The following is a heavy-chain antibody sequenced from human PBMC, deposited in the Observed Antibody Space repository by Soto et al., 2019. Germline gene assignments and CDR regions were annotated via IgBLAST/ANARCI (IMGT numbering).Heavy chain of an antibody. CDR3: ARDGPSALYGSGSYYRFDY. D-gene: IGHD3-10*01. CDR2: ISSSSSYT. Sequence: LRVSCAASGFTFSDYYMRWIRQAPGNGLEWASYISSSSSYTNYADSVKGRFTISRDNAKNSLYLQMNSLRAEDAAVYYCARDGPSALYGSGSYYRFDYWVQGPLVTVSS. CDR1: GFTFSDYY. J-gene: IGHJ4*02. V-gene: IGHV3-11*06.